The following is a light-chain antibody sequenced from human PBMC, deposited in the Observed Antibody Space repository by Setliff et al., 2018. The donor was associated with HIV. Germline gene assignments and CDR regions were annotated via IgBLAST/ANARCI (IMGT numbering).Light chain of an antibody. Sequence: QSALTQPASVSGSPGQSITISCTGTSSDVGGYNLVSWYQQHQGKAPKLMIYEVTKRPSGISDRFSGSKSGYTASLTISGLQAEDESDYYCSSYAGYGTGMFGGGTKVTVL. J-gene: IGLJ3*02. CDR2: EVT. CDR3: SSYAGYGTGM. CDR1: SSDVGGYNL. V-gene: IGLV2-23*02.